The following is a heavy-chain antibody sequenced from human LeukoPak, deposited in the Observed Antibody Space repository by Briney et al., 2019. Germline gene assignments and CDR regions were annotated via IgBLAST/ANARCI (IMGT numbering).Heavy chain of an antibody. J-gene: IGHJ4*02. CDR2: ISNNGGSS. Sequence: GGSLRLSCSASGFTFSAYAMYWVRQAPGKGLEYVSGISNNGGSSFYADSVKGRFTISRDNAKNTLYLQMNNLRAEDTAVYYCARDLGGSYYCPKGVCSSDYWGQGTLVTVSS. D-gene: IGHD2-8*01. V-gene: IGHV3-64*04. CDR3: ARDLGGSYYCPKGVCSSDY. CDR1: GFTFSAYA.